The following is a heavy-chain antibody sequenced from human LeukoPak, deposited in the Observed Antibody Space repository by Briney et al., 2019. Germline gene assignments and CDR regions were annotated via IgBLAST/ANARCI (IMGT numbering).Heavy chain of an antibody. V-gene: IGHV4-59*01. J-gene: IGHJ2*01. CDR1: GGSISSYY. D-gene: IGHD3-22*01. Sequence: PSETLSLTCTVSGGSISSYYWSWIRQPPGKGLEWIGYIYYSGSTNYNPSLKSRVTISVDTSKNQFSLKLSSVTAADTAVYYCARESQWLLLPHRDYWYFDLWGRGTLVTVSS. CDR3: ARESQWLLLPHRDYWYFDL. CDR2: IYYSGST.